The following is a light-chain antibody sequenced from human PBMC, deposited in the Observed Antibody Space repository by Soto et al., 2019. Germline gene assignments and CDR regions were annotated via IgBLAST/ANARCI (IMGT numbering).Light chain of an antibody. J-gene: IGKJ1*01. CDR1: QSISRF. Sequence: DIQMTQSPSSLSASVGDRVTITCRPSQSISRFLNWYQQKPGQAPKLLIHAASILQSGVPSRFSSSGSGTDFSVTINSLQPEDFATYYCQQRYSTTWTFGQGTKVEIK. CDR3: QQRYSTTWT. CDR2: AAS. V-gene: IGKV1-39*01.